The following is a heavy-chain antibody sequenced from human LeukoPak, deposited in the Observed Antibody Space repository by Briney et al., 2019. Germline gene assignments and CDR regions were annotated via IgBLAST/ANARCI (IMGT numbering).Heavy chain of an antibody. J-gene: IGHJ4*02. CDR2: ITPIFETA. CDR1: GGTFSTSS. D-gene: IGHD3-10*01. Sequence: SVKVSCKASGGTFSTSSITWVRQVPGQGLEWMGRITPIFETADYAQKFQGRVTITADKSTSTAYMELSSLRSDDTAVYYCARWTGVPPGIDYWGQGTLVTVSS. V-gene: IGHV1-69*06. CDR3: ARWTGVPPGIDY.